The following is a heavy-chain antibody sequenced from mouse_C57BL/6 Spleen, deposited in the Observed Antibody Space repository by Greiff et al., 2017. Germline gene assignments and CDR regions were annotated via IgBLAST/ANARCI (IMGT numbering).Heavy chain of an antibody. CDR3: ARDYYYGSSYGGFDY. CDR1: GYAFTNYL. J-gene: IGHJ2*01. CDR2: INPGSGGT. Sequence: VKLMESGAELVRPGTSVKVSCKASGYAFTNYLIEWVKQRPGQGLEWIGVINPGSGGTNYNEKFKGKATLTADKSSSTAYMQLSSLTSEDSAVYFCARDYYYGSSYGGFDYWGQGTTLTVSS. V-gene: IGHV1-54*01. D-gene: IGHD1-1*01.